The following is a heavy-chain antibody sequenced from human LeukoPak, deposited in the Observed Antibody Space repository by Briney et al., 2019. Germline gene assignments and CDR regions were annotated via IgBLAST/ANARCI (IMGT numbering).Heavy chain of an antibody. CDR3: ARVNINNWHSCDY. CDR2: IYHSGSP. V-gene: IGHV4-4*02. Sequence: SETLSLTCAVSGGSISSNNWWGWVRQPPGKGLEWIGKIYHSGSPNYNPSLKSRVTISVDKSRNHFSLNLSSVTAADTAVYYCARVNINNWHSCDYWGQGTLVTVSS. CDR1: GGSISSNNW. D-gene: IGHD1-1*01. J-gene: IGHJ4*02.